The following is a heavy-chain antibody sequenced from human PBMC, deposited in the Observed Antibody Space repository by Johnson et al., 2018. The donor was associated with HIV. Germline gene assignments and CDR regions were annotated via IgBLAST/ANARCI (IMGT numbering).Heavy chain of an antibody. Sequence: EVQLLESGGGLVQPGGSLRLSCEASGFTFSRYAMHWVRQAPGEGLEYVSAISSDGGSTYYGDSVKGRFTISRDNSKNTLYLQMNSLRDEDTAVYYCVKEGITMEVDIWGQGTMVTVSS. D-gene: IGHD1-14*01. CDR1: GFTFSRYA. J-gene: IGHJ3*02. CDR2: ISSDGGST. V-gene: IGHV3-64D*06. CDR3: VKEGITMEVDI.